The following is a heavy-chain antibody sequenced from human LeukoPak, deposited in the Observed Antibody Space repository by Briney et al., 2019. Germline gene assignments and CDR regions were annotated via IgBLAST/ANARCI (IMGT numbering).Heavy chain of an antibody. CDR3: ARDRKGDY. J-gene: IGHJ4*02. CDR1: GGSISSGGYY. V-gene: IGHV4-30-2*01. Sequence: PSQTLSLTCTVSGGSISSGGYYWSWIRQPPGKGLEWIGYIYHSGSTYYNPSLKSRVTISVDRSKNQFSLKLSSVTAADTAVYYCARDRKGDYWGQGTLVTVSS. CDR2: IYHSGST.